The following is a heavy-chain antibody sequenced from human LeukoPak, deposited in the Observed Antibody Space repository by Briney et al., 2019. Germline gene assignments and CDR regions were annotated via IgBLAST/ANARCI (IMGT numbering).Heavy chain of an antibody. CDR2: ITGSGGAT. Sequence: GGSLRLSCAASGFTFSTYAMTWVRQAPGKGLEWVSAITGSGGATYYADSVKGRFTISRDNAKNSLYLQMNSLRAEDTAVYYCARSLSSGYYDWGQGTLVTVSS. V-gene: IGHV3-21*01. CDR3: ARSLSSGYYD. J-gene: IGHJ4*02. D-gene: IGHD3-22*01. CDR1: GFTFSTYA.